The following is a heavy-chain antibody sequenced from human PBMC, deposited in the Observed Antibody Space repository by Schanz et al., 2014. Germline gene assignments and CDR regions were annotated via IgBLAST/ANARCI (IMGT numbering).Heavy chain of an antibody. CDR3: VRDAGWAFGDYHGMDV. D-gene: IGHD3-10*01. CDR1: GYTFTSYY. CDR2: INPSVGNT. V-gene: IGHV1-46*01. J-gene: IGHJ6*02. Sequence: QVQLVQSGAEVKKPGASVKVSCEASGYTFTSYYIHWFRQAPGQGLEWMGLINPSVGNTNYAQKFRGRVTMTTDTSTSTAYMELRSLISDDTAVYYCVRDAGWAFGDYHGMDVWGQGTSVTVSS.